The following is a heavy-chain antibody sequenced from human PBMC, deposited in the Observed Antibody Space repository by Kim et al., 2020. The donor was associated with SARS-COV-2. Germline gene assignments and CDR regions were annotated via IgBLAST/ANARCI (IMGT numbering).Heavy chain of an antibody. D-gene: IGHD6-13*01. Sequence: SETLSLSSTVSGGSISSSSYYWGWIRQPPGKGLEWIGTIYYSGSTYYNPSLKSRVTISVDTSKNQFSLKLSSVTAADTAVYYCARERAGSSWYPPDYWGQGTLLTVSS. CDR2: IYYSGST. CDR1: GGSISSSSYY. V-gene: IGHV4-39*02. CDR3: ARERAGSSWYPPDY. J-gene: IGHJ4*02.